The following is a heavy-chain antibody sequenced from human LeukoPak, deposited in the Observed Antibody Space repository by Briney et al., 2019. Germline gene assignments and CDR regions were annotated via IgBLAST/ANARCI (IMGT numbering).Heavy chain of an antibody. CDR3: ARGRGPYGWFDP. J-gene: IGHJ5*02. Sequence: GGSLRLSCAASGFTLSSYWMHWARQTPGKGLVWVSRISSDESTKNYADSVRGRFTISRDNAKNALYLQMNNLRAEDTAIYFCARGRGPYGWFDPWGQGTLVTVSS. D-gene: IGHD3-10*01. CDR2: ISSDESTK. CDR1: GFTLSSYW. V-gene: IGHV3-74*01.